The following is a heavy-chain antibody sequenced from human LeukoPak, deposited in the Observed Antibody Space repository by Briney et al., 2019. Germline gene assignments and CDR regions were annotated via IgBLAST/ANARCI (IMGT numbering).Heavy chain of an antibody. J-gene: IGHJ6*02. CDR2: IKQDGSEK. D-gene: IGHD6-19*01. Sequence: GGSLRLSCAASGFTFSSYWMSWVRQAPGKGLEWVANIKQDGSEKYYVDSVKGRFTISRDNAKNSLYLQMNSLRAEDTAVYYCARDRIAVAGTGHYYYGMDVWGQGTTVTVSS. CDR1: GFTFSSYW. CDR3: ARDRIAVAGTGHYYYGMDV. V-gene: IGHV3-7*03.